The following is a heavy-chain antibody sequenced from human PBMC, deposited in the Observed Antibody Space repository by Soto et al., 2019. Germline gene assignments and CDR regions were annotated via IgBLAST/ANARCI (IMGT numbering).Heavy chain of an antibody. CDR2: INPNSGGT. V-gene: IGHV1-2*02. J-gene: IGHJ6*02. Sequence: ASVKVSCKASGYTFTGYYMRWVRQAPGQGLEWMGWINPNSGGTNYAQKFQGRVTITADESTSTAYMELSSLRSEDTAVYYCARRSVAVAGQAYYYYGMDVWGQGTTVTVSS. CDR1: GYTFTGYY. D-gene: IGHD6-19*01. CDR3: ARRSVAVAGQAYYYYGMDV.